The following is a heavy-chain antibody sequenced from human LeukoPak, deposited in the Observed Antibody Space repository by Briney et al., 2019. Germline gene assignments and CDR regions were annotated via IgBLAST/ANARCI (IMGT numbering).Heavy chain of an antibody. Sequence: GGSLRLSCAASGFTFSSYGMHWVRQAPGKGLEWVAFIRYDGSNIYYADSVKSRFTISRDNSKNTLYLQMNSLRAEDTAVYYCAKESGDIREDAFDIWGQGTMVTVSS. CDR1: GFTFSSYG. J-gene: IGHJ3*02. D-gene: IGHD3-10*01. CDR2: IRYDGSNI. V-gene: IGHV3-30*02. CDR3: AKESGDIREDAFDI.